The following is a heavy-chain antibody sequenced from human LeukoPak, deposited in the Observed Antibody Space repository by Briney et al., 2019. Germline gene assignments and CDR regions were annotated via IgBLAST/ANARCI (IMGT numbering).Heavy chain of an antibody. CDR2: IYYSGST. J-gene: IGHJ6*03. V-gene: IGHV4-39*07. CDR3: ARVLRDYDFWSGYYYYYYMDV. Sequence: SETLSLTCTVSGGSISSSSYYWGWIRQPPGKGLEWIGSIYYSGSTYYNPSLKGRVTISVDTSKNQFSLKLSSVTAADTAVYYCARVLRDYDFWSGYYYYYYMDVWGKGTTVTVSS. D-gene: IGHD3-3*01. CDR1: GGSISSSSYY.